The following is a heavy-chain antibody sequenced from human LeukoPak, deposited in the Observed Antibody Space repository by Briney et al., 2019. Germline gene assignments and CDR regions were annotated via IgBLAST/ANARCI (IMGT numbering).Heavy chain of an antibody. CDR1: GGSVSSGSYY. Sequence: SETLSLTCTVSGGSVSSGSYYWSWIRQPPGKGLEWNGYIYYSGSTNYNPSLKSRATISVDTSKNQFSLKLSSVTAADTAVYYCARGGYCSGGSCYSGLDYWGKGTLVTVSS. V-gene: IGHV4-61*01. D-gene: IGHD2-15*01. CDR2: IYYSGST. J-gene: IGHJ4*02. CDR3: ARGGYCSGGSCYSGLDY.